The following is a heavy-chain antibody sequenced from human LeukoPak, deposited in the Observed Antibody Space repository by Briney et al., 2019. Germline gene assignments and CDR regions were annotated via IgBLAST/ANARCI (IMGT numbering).Heavy chain of an antibody. Sequence: GGSLRLSCAASGFTFSTYWMTWVRQAPGKGLEWVANIKQDGSDKYYVDSVKGRFTISKDNAKNSLYLQMNSLRAEDTAVYYCARVPPQWLPNRDAFDIWGQGTMVTVSS. J-gene: IGHJ3*02. V-gene: IGHV3-7*01. CDR1: GFTFSTYW. CDR2: IKQDGSDK. CDR3: ARVPPQWLPNRDAFDI. D-gene: IGHD6-19*01.